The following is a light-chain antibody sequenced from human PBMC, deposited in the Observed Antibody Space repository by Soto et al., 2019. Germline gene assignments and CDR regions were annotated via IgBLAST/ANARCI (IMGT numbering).Light chain of an antibody. CDR1: SSDVGGYNY. V-gene: IGLV2-14*01. CDR3: SSYTSSSTFYV. CDR2: EVS. J-gene: IGLJ1*01. Sequence: QSALTQPASGSGSPGQSITISCTGTSSDVGGYNYVSWYQQHPGKAPKLMIYEVSNRPSGVSNRFSGSKSGNTASLTISGLQAEDEADYYCSSYTSSSTFYVFGTGNKLTVL.